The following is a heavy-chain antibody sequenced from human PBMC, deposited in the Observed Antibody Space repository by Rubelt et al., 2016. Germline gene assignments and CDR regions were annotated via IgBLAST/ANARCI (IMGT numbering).Heavy chain of an antibody. CDR3: TTDKVEWVLGPADYCSGGSCYSDY. J-gene: IGHJ4*02. CDR1: GFTFSSYA. Sequence: EVQLLESGGGLVQPGGSLRLSCAASGFTFSSYAMSWVRHAPGKVLEWVSAISGSGGSTYYAASVTGRFTISRDNSKNTVRLQMKSLRAEDTAGYYCTTDKVEWVLGPADYCSGGSCYSDYWGQGTLVTVSS. V-gene: IGHV3-23*01. D-gene: IGHD2-15*01. CDR2: ISGSGGST.